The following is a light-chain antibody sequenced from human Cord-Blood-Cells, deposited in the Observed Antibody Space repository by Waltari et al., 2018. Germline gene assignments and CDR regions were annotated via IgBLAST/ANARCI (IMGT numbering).Light chain of an antibody. CDR1: QSISSY. V-gene: IGKV1-39*01. Sequence: DIQMTQSPSSLSASVGDRVTITYRASQSISSYLNWYQQKPAKAPKLLIYAASRLQSGVPSRFSGSGSGTDFTLTISSLQPEDFATYYCQQSYSTPLTFGGGTKVEIK. CDR2: AAS. CDR3: QQSYSTPLT. J-gene: IGKJ4*01.